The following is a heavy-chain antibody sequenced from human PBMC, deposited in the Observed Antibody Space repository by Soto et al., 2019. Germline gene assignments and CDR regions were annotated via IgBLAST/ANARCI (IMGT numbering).Heavy chain of an antibody. V-gene: IGHV1-3*01. J-gene: IGHJ4*02. D-gene: IGHD6-19*01. CDR3: ASGASSGWYESDY. CDR2: INAGNGNT. CDR1: GYTFTGYA. Sequence: ASVKVSCKASGYTFTGYAMHWVRQAPGQRLEWMGWINAGNGNTKYSQKFQGRVTITRDTSASTAYMELRSLRSDDTAVYYCASGASSGWYESDYWGQGTLVTVSS.